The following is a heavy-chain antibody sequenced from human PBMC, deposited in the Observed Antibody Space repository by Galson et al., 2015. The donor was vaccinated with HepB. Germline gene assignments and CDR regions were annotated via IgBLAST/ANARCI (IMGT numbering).Heavy chain of an antibody. Sequence: SLRLSCAGSGFRFHYYAMHWVRQAPGKGLEFVSGISNNGGATKYADSVRDRFTISRDNSKNTMYLQMNSLRTEDTAVYYCVKEDILTGYSVGSFQFWGRGTMVTVSS. V-gene: IGHV3-64D*06. CDR2: ISNNGGAT. J-gene: IGHJ3*01. D-gene: IGHD3-9*01. CDR1: GFRFHYYA. CDR3: VKEDILTGYSVGSFQF.